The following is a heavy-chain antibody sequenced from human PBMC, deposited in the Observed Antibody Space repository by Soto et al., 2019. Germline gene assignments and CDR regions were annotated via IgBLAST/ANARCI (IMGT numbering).Heavy chain of an antibody. CDR3: AKVPSSGSLSDAFDI. CDR1: GFTFSSYA. V-gene: IGHV3-23*01. J-gene: IGHJ3*02. D-gene: IGHD3-22*01. CDR2: ISGSGGST. Sequence: EVQLLESGGGLVQPGGSLRPSCAASGFTFSSYAMSWVRQAPGKGLEWVSGISGSGGSTYYADSVKGRFTISRDNSKNTLYLQMNSLRAEDMAVYYCAKVPSSGSLSDAFDIWGQGTMVTVSS.